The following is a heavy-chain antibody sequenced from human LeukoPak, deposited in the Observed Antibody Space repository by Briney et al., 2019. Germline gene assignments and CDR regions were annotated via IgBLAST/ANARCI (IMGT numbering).Heavy chain of an antibody. CDR2: IYYSGNT. D-gene: IGHD5-24*01. Sequence: SQTLSLTCTVSGGSISSGDYYWSWIRQPPGKGLGWIGYIYYSGNTNYNPSLKSRVTISVDTSKNQFSLSLTSVTAADTAVYYCARDPGENYPYNWFDPWGQGTLVTVSS. CDR3: ARDPGENYPYNWFDP. V-gene: IGHV4-30-4*08. CDR1: GGSISSGDYY. J-gene: IGHJ5*02.